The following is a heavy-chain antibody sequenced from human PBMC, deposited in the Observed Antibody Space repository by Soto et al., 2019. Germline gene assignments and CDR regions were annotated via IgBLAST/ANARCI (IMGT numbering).Heavy chain of an antibody. J-gene: IGHJ6*02. D-gene: IGHD5-12*01. CDR2: ISYDGSNK. V-gene: IGHV3-30-3*01. CDR3: ARPIVATRSYYYGMDF. CDR1: GFTFSSYA. Sequence: QVQLVESGGGVVQPGRSLRLSCAASGFTFSSYAMHWVRQAPGKGLERVAVISYDGSNKYYADSVKGRFTISRDNSKNTRYLQMNSLRAEDTAVYYCARPIVATRSYYYGMDFWGQGTTVTVSS.